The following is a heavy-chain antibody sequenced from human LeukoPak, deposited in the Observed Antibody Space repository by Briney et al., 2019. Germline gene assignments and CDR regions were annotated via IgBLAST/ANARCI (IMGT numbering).Heavy chain of an antibody. D-gene: IGHD5-18*01. V-gene: IGHV4-59*08. CDR1: GGSISTYD. Sequence: SETLSLTCTVSGGSISTYDWSWIRQPPGKGLEWVGYIHYSGSPNYNPSLKSRVTISVDTSKNQFSLKLTSVTAADTAVYYCARHRSGGYSYGVLDYWGQGTLVTVSS. CDR3: ARHRSGGYSYGVLDY. J-gene: IGHJ4*02. CDR2: IHYSGSP.